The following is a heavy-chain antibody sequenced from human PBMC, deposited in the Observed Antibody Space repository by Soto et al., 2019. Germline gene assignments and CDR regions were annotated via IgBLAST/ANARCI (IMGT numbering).Heavy chain of an antibody. D-gene: IGHD2-8*01. CDR1: GDSVSNKSAA. Sequence: SQTLSLPCAISGDSVSNKSAAWSWIRQSPSRGLEWLGRTYYRSKWYNDYAVSVKSRISINPDTSKNQFSLQLNSVTPEDTAVYYCARDRDGINNADYWGQGTLVTVSS. CDR2: TYYRSKWYN. J-gene: IGHJ4*02. CDR3: ARDRDGINNADY. V-gene: IGHV6-1*01.